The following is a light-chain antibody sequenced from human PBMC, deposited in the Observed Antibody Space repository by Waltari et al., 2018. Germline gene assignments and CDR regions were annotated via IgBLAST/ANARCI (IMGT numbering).Light chain of an antibody. CDR3: GAYTSDSTLI. CDR2: DVS. CDR1: YNDIGGYNS. J-gene: IGLJ2*01. Sequence: QSVLTQPASVSGSPGQSIIISCTGTYNDIGGYNSVSWFQQSPGKAPKLLLYDVSRRPSGVSNRFSGSKSGSTASLTVSGLQADDEADCYCGAYTSDSTLIFGGGTKLTVL. V-gene: IGLV2-14*03.